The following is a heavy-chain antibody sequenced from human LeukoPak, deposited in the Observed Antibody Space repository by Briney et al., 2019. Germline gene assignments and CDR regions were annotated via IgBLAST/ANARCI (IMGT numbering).Heavy chain of an antibody. D-gene: IGHD7-27*01. Sequence: SQTLSLTCSLYGGSFSDCYWGWIRQHPGKGLEWIGEINHSGSTNYNPSLKSRVTISVDTSKNQFSLKLSSVTGADTAVYYCARGWAPDYWGQGTLVTVSS. J-gene: IGHJ4*02. CDR1: GGSFSDCY. CDR2: INHSGST. CDR3: ARGWAPDY. V-gene: IGHV4-34*01.